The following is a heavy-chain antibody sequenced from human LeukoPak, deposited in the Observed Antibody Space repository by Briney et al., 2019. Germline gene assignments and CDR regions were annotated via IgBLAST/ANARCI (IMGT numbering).Heavy chain of an antibody. D-gene: IGHD3-22*01. Sequence: SETLSLTCTVSGGSISSYYWSWIRQPPGKGLEWIGYIYCSGSTNYNPSLKSRVTISVDTSKNQFSLKLSSVTAADTAVYYCASRLDYYDSGGSFDYWGQGTLVTVSS. CDR3: ASRLDYYDSGGSFDY. CDR1: GGSISSYY. CDR2: IYCSGST. J-gene: IGHJ4*02. V-gene: IGHV4-59*01.